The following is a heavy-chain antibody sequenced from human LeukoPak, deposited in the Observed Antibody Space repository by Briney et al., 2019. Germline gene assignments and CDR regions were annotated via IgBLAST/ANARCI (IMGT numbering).Heavy chain of an antibody. D-gene: IGHD3-3*01. V-gene: IGHV1-2*02. CDR1: GYTFTSYY. CDR2: INPNSGGT. CDR3: ARDPPQEDDFWSGPDY. J-gene: IGHJ4*02. Sequence: GASVKVSCKASGYTFTSYYIHWVRQAPGQGLEWMGFINPNSGGTNYAQKFQGRVTMTRDTSISTAYMELSRLRSDDTAVYYCARDPPQEDDFWSGPDYWGQGTLVTVSS.